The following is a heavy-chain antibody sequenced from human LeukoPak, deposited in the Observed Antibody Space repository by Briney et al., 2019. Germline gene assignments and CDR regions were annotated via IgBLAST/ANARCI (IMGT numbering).Heavy chain of an antibody. J-gene: IGHJ6*03. CDR3: TYDLWSHAENYYYYMDV. CDR2: IRSKANSYAT. CDR1: GFTFSGSA. V-gene: IGHV3-73*01. Sequence: PGGSLRLSCAASGFTFSGSAMHWVRQASGKGLEWVGRIRSKANSYATAYAASVKGRFTISRDDSKNTAYLQMNSLKTEDTAVYYCTYDLWSHAENYYYYMDVWGKGTTVTVSS. D-gene: IGHD3-3*01.